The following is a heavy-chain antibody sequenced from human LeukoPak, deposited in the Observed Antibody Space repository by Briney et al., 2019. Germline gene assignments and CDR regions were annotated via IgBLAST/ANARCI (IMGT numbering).Heavy chain of an antibody. J-gene: IGHJ4*02. CDR2: IYHSGSP. CDR3: ARSPMYGVEDY. D-gene: IGHD5-24*01. V-gene: IGHV4-4*02. Sequence: PSGTLSLTCAVSGGSISSNNWWGWVRQPPGKGLEWIGEIYHSGSPNYNPSLKSRVTISVDRSKNQFSLKLSSVTAADTAVYYCARSPMYGVEDYWGQGTLVTVSS. CDR1: GGSISSNNW.